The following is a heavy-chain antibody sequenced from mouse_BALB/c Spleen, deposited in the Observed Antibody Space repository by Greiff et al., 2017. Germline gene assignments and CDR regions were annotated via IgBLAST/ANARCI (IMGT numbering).Heavy chain of an antibody. V-gene: IGHV5-17*02. Sequence: DVKLVESGGGLVQPGGSRKLSCAASGFTFSSFGMHWVRQAPEKGLEWVAYISSGSSTIYYADTVKGRFTISRDNPKNTLFLQMTSLRSEDTAMYYCARSGTTVVEEKAMDYWGQGTSVTVSS. CDR2: ISSGSSTI. J-gene: IGHJ4*01. CDR3: ARSGTTVVEEKAMDY. D-gene: IGHD1-1*01. CDR1: GFTFSSFG.